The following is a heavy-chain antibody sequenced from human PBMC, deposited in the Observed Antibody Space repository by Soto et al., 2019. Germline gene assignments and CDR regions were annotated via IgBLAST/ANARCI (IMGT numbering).Heavy chain of an antibody. CDR1: GGSISSYY. J-gene: IGHJ5*02. Sequence: TSETLSLTCTVSGGSISSYYWSWIRQPPGKGLEWIGYIYYSGSTNYNPSLKSRVTISVDTSKNQFSLKLSSVTAADTAVYYCARHSPEMTTTPGIHNWFDPWGQGTLVTVSS. V-gene: IGHV4-59*08. CDR2: IYYSGST. D-gene: IGHD4-4*01. CDR3: ARHSPEMTTTPGIHNWFDP.